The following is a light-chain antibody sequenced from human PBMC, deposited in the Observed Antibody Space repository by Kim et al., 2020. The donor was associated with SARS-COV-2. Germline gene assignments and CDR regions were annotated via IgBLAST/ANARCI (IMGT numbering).Light chain of an antibody. V-gene: IGKV1-5*03. CDR2: KAS. CDR3: QQYNTYWA. J-gene: IGKJ1*01. Sequence: DIQMTQSPSVLSASVGDRVTITCRASQSISNWLAWYQQKPGKAPKLLIYKASNLQSGVPSRFSGSGSGTEFSLTISSLQPDDFATYYCQQYNTYWAFGQGTKVGIK. CDR1: QSISNW.